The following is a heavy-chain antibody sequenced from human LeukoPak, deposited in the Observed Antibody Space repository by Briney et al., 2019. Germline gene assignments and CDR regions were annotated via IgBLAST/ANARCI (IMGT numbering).Heavy chain of an antibody. J-gene: IGHJ6*03. CDR1: GFPFSDFA. Sequence: GGSLRLSCAVSGFPFSDFAMSWVRQAPGKGLEWVSTISGGGDNTYFADSVKGRFTISRDNSKNTLFLQMVSLRAEDTAVYYCAKFEGALLGNYYMDVWGKGTTVTVSS. V-gene: IGHV3-23*01. CDR2: ISGGGDNT. CDR3: AKFEGALLGNYYMDV.